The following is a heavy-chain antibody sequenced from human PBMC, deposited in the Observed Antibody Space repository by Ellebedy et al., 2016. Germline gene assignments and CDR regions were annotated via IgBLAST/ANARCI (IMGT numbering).Heavy chain of an antibody. CDR1: GFTFTSSA. CDR2: IVVGSGNT. J-gene: IGHJ4*02. Sequence: SVKVSCXASGFTFTSSAVQWVRQARGQRLEWIGWIVVGSGNTNYAQKFQERVTITRDMSTSTAYMELSSLRSEDTAVYYCAAVAPLKHNSGSYFIDYWGQGTLVTVSS. CDR3: AAVAPLKHNSGSYFIDY. V-gene: IGHV1-58*01. D-gene: IGHD1-26*01.